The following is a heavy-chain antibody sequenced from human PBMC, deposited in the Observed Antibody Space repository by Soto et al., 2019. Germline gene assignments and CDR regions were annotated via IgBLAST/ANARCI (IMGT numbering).Heavy chain of an antibody. CDR3: AHTFGEVRGRYCHYFGLDV. V-gene: IGHV2-5*02. J-gene: IGHJ6*02. CDR1: GFSLSTPAVG. Sequence: QITLKESGPPLVKPTQTLTLTCTFSGFSLSTPAVGVGWIRQPPGKALEWLALIYWDDDKTYSPSLKTRLRIARGTSTHQVALTMTNMDPVDTATYYCAHTFGEVRGRYCHYFGLDVWGQGTTVTVSS. CDR2: IYWDDDK. D-gene: IGHD3-16*01.